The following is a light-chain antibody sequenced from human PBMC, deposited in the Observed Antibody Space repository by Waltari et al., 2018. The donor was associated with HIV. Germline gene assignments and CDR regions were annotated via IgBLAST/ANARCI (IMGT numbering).Light chain of an antibody. CDR1: ALPTQY. J-gene: IGLJ3*02. V-gene: IGLV3-25*03. CDR2: RDK. CDR3: QSADSTGTYWV. Sequence: SYELTQPPSASVSPGQTARISCSGDALPTQYVFWYQQRPGQAPVMVIYRDKEGPSGIPDRFAGSSAGTTVTLTISGVQAEDEADYYCQSADSTGTYWVFGGGTKLTVL.